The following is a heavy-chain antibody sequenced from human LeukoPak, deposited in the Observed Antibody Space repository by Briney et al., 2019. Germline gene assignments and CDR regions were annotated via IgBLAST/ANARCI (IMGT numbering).Heavy chain of an antibody. Sequence: PGGSLRLSCAASGFTFSSYAMSWVRQAPGKGLEWVSAISGSGGSTYYADSVKGRFTISRDNSKNTLYLQMNSLRAEDTAVYYCAKDGVYDYTWGSYRYTDYWGQGTLVTVSS. D-gene: IGHD3-16*02. CDR3: AKDGVYDYTWGSYRYTDY. V-gene: IGHV3-23*01. CDR1: GFTFSSYA. CDR2: ISGSGGST. J-gene: IGHJ4*02.